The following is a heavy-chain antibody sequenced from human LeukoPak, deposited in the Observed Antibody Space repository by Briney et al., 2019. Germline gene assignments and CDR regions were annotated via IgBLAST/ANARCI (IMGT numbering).Heavy chain of an antibody. CDR2: IYSSGST. J-gene: IGHJ5*02. D-gene: IGHD3-22*01. V-gene: IGHV4-59*01. CDR1: DDSISSYY. Sequence: SETLSLTCTVSDDSISSYYWSWIRQPPGKGLEWIGYIYSSGSTNYNPSLKSRVTMSVDTSKNQFSLKLNSVTAADTAVYYCARSRDSCGYRNNWFDPWGQGTLVTVSS. CDR3: ARSRDSCGYRNNWFDP.